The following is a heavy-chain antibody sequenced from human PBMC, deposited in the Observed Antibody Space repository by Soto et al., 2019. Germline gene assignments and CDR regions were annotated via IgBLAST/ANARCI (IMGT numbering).Heavy chain of an antibody. Sequence: QVQLVESGGGVVQPGRSLRLSCVASGFTSSNYFMHWVRQAPGKGLEWVALISYDGSNNHYTDSVKGRFTISRDNSKNTLYLQMNSLRGEDTAVYFCAIGDPYYGMDVLGQGTTVTVSS. J-gene: IGHJ6*02. V-gene: IGHV3-30*04. CDR3: AIGDPYYGMDV. CDR1: GFTSSNYF. CDR2: ISYDGSNN.